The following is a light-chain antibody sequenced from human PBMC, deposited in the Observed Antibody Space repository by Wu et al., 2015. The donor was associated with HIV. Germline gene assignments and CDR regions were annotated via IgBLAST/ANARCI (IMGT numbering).Light chain of an antibody. CDR3: QQAKSLPFT. J-gene: IGKJ5*01. V-gene: IGKV1-12*02. CDR1: RDIRNW. Sequence: DIQMTQSPSSVSASVGDRVTITCRASRDIRNWLVWYQQKPGKAPKFLIYAASSLQSGVPSRFSGSGSGTDFSLTISSLQPEDSATYFCQQAKSLPFTFGQGHDWRLN. CDR2: AAS.